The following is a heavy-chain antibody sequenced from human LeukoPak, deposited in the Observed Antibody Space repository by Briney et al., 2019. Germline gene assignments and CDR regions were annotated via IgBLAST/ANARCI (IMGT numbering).Heavy chain of an antibody. CDR3: AREAVTRNYFDY. Sequence: GGSLRLSCAASGFTVSSNYMNWVRQAPGKGLEWVSVIYSGGSTYYADSVKGRFTISRDNSKNTLYLQMNSLKAEDTAVYYCAREAVTRNYFDYWGQGTLVTVSS. CDR1: GFTVSSNY. CDR2: IYSGGST. J-gene: IGHJ4*02. V-gene: IGHV3-53*01. D-gene: IGHD4-17*01.